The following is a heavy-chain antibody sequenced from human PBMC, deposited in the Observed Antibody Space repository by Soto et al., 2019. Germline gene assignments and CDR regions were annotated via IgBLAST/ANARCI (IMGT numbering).Heavy chain of an antibody. D-gene: IGHD3-10*01. V-gene: IGHV3-48*03. J-gene: IGHJ3*02. CDR3: AREGGRLASGIKGAFDI. CDR2: ISSSGTTI. Sequence: EVQLVESGGGLVQPGGSLRLSCAASGFTFSSYEMNWVRQAPGKGLEWVSYISSSGTTIFYADSVKGRFTISRDNAKNSLFLQMKSLRAEDTAVYYCAREGGRLASGIKGAFDIWGQGTMVTVSS. CDR1: GFTFSSYE.